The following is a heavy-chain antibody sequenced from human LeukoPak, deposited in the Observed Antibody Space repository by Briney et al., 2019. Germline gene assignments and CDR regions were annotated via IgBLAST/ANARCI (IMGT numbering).Heavy chain of an antibody. Sequence: PGGSLRLSCAASGFTVSSNYMSWVRQAPGKGLEWVSVIYSGGSTYYADSVKGRFTISRDNSKNTLCLQMNSLRAEDTAVYYCARDPRGAAGTYGMDVWGQGTTVTVSS. CDR1: GFTVSSNY. D-gene: IGHD6-13*01. J-gene: IGHJ6*02. CDR3: ARDPRGAAGTYGMDV. CDR2: IYSGGST. V-gene: IGHV3-53*01.